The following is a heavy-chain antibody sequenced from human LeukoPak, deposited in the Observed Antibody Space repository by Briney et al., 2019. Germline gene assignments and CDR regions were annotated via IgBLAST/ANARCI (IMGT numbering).Heavy chain of an antibody. CDR2: IRSDGGST. CDR1: GFTFSSYD. V-gene: IGHV3-23*01. CDR3: VRRTANHFDY. J-gene: IGHJ4*02. D-gene: IGHD2-21*02. Sequence: GGSLRLSCAASGFTFSSYDMSWVRQAPGKGLEWVSFIRSDGGSTLYADSVKGRFTISRDNSKNTLYLQMSSLRAEDTAVFYCVRRTANHFDYWGQGTLVTVSS.